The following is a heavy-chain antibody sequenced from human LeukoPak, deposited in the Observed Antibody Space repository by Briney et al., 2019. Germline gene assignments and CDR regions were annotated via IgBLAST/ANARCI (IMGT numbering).Heavy chain of an antibody. V-gene: IGHV3-7*01. CDR3: ARGFLYCSGGSCYGMDV. D-gene: IGHD2-15*01. CDR1: GFTFSSYW. CDR2: IKQDGSEK. Sequence: PGGSLRLSCAASGFTFSSYWMSWVRQAPGKGLEWVANIKQDGSEKYYVDSVKGRFTISRDNAKNSLYLQMNSLRAEDTAVYYCARGFLYCSGGSCYGMDVWGQGTTVTVSS. J-gene: IGHJ6*02.